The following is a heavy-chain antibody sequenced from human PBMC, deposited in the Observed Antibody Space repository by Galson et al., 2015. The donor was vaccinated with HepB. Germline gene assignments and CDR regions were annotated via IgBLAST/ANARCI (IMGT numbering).Heavy chain of an antibody. V-gene: IGHV3-7*05. CDR2: IKEDGSEK. CDR1: GFISSMYW. Sequence: SLRLSCAASGFISSMYWMNWVRQAPGKGLEWVANIKEDGSEKNYEDSVKGRFTISRDNAKNSLYLQMNSLRAEDTAVYYCARVKRGEWYSYYYYGMDVWGQGTTVTVSS. J-gene: IGHJ6*02. CDR3: ARVKRGEWYSYYYYGMDV. D-gene: IGHD3-10*01.